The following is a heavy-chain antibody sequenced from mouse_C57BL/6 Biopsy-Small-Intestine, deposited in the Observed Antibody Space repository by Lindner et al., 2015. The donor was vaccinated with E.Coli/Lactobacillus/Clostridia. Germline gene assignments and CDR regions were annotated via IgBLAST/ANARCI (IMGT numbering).Heavy chain of an antibody. V-gene: IGHV1-20*01. Sequence: VQLQESGAELVKPGASVKISCKASGYSFTGYNMNWVKQSHGKSLEWIGHINPYNGDTFYNQKFKGKATLTVDKSSSTAYMQLSSLTSEDSAVYFCARFGDYLLYTMDYWGQGTSVTVSS. CDR2: INPYNGDT. CDR1: GYSFTGYN. D-gene: IGHD2-13*01. CDR3: ARFGDYLLYTMDY. J-gene: IGHJ4*01.